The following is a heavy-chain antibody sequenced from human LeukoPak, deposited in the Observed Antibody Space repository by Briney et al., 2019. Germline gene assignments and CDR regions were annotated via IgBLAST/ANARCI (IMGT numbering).Heavy chain of an antibody. CDR2: ISYDGSNK. CDR3: ARSRAAYDFCGGFDYYYGMDV. D-gene: IGHD3-3*01. Sequence: GGSLRLSCAASGFTFSSYAMHWVRQAPGKGLEWVAVISYDGSNKYYADSVKGRFTISRDNSKNTLYLQMNSLRAEDTAVYYCARSRAAYDFCGGFDYYYGMDVWGQGTTVTVSS. J-gene: IGHJ6*01. CDR1: GFTFSSYA. V-gene: IGHV3-30-3*01.